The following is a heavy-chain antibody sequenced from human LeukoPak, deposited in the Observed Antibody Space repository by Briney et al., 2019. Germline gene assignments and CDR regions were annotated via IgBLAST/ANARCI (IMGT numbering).Heavy chain of an antibody. Sequence: GGSLRLSCAASGFTFSTYAMSWVRQAPGKGLEWVSGISVSGGTTHYADSVKGRFTISRDNSKNTLSLQMNSLRAEDPAVYYCAKGWTKYCSGGSCYSPLYYFDYWGQGTLVTVSS. CDR3: AKGWTKYCSGGSCYSPLYYFDY. D-gene: IGHD2-15*01. V-gene: IGHV3-23*01. CDR1: GFTFSTYA. J-gene: IGHJ4*02. CDR2: ISVSGGTT.